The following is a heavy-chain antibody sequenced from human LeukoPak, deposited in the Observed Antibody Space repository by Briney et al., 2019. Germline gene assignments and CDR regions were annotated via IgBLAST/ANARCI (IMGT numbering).Heavy chain of an antibody. J-gene: IGHJ5*02. V-gene: IGHV1-18*01. D-gene: IGHD2-15*01. CDR2: ISPYNGNT. CDR3: ARLGYCSGRDCPTSYYNWFDP. CDR1: GYTFINYG. Sequence: GASVKVSCKASGYTFINYGISWLRQAPGQGLEWMGWISPYNGNTNYAQKFQGRVTMTTDTSTSTAYMELRSLRSDDTAVYFCARLGYCSGRDCPTSYYNWFDPWGQGTLVTVSS.